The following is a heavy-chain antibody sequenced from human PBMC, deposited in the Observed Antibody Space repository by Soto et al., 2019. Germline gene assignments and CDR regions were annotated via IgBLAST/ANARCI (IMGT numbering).Heavy chain of an antibody. CDR3: ARRSGSYWRGYYYYYGMDV. Sequence: SETLSLTCTVSGGSISSSSYYWGWIRQPPGKGLEWIGSIYYSGSTYYNPSLKSRVTISVDTSKNQFSLKLSSVTAADTAVYYCARRSGSYWRGYYYYYGMDVWGQGTTVTVYS. V-gene: IGHV4-39*01. CDR2: IYYSGST. J-gene: IGHJ6*02. CDR1: GGSISSSSYY. D-gene: IGHD1-26*01.